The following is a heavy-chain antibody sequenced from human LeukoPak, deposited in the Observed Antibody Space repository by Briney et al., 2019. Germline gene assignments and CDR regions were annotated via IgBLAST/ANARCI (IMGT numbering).Heavy chain of an antibody. CDR1: GYTFTSYG. D-gene: IGHD6-13*01. CDR3: ARSIAGELSDAFDI. Sequence: GASVKVSCKASGYTFTSYGIHWVRQAPGQGLEWMGWISVYSGSARYPQKFQGRLTMTIDTPTSTAYMELRSLRSDDTAVYYCARSIAGELSDAFDIWGQGTMVTVSS. CDR2: ISVYSGSA. V-gene: IGHV1-18*01. J-gene: IGHJ3*02.